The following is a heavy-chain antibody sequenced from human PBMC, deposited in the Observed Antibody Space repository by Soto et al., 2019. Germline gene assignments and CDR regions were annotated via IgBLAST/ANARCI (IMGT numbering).Heavy chain of an antibody. V-gene: IGHV4-39*01. J-gene: IGHJ3*02. Sequence: SETLSLTCTVSGATVSSSSYYWGWIRQPPGKGLEWIGSINYSGSTYHNPSLKSRVPISVDTSKNQFSLKLSSVTAADTAVYYCASTVSGRYXAFDIWGQGTMVTVS. CDR2: INYSGST. CDR3: ASTVSGRYXAFDI. D-gene: IGHD1-26*01. CDR1: GATVSSSSYY.